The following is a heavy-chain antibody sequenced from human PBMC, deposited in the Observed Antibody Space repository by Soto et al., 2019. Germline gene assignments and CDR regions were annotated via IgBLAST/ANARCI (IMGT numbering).Heavy chain of an antibody. CDR2: VSDSGGDT. Sequence: GGSLRLSCAASGFTFSSYGMNWVRQAPGKGLEWVSSVSDSGGDTYYADSVKGRFTISRDNSKNTLYLQMNSLRAEDTAVYYCAKGGYCTNGVCYQIEIDYWGQGTLVTVSS. CDR3: AKGGYCTNGVCYQIEIDY. D-gene: IGHD2-8*01. J-gene: IGHJ4*02. CDR1: GFTFSSYG. V-gene: IGHV3-23*01.